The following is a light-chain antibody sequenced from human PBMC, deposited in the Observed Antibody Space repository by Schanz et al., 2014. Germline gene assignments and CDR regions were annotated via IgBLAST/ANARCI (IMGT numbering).Light chain of an antibody. CDR3: QQHYIPPMA. V-gene: IGKV1-39*01. CDR2: DAS. CDR1: QSISNK. Sequence: DIQMTQSPSSLSASLGDRVTITCRARQSISNKLNWYQYKPGKAPELLIYDASSLQSGVPSRFSGSGSGTDFTLTISSLQPEDFATYFCQQHYIPPMAFGPGTKVEIK. J-gene: IGKJ1*01.